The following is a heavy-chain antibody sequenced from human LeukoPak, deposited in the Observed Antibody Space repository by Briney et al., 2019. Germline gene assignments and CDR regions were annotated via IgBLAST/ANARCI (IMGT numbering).Heavy chain of an antibody. CDR2: IYYSGST. V-gene: IGHV4-59*08. CDR1: GGSISSYY. J-gene: IGHJ4*02. D-gene: IGHD1-14*01. CDR3: ARHSAPSEFNY. Sequence: SETLSLTCTVSGGSISSYYWSWIRQPPGKGLEWIGYIYYSGSTNYNPSLKSRVTISVDASKNHFSLKLSSVTAADTAVYYCARHSAPSEFNYWGQGTLVTVSS.